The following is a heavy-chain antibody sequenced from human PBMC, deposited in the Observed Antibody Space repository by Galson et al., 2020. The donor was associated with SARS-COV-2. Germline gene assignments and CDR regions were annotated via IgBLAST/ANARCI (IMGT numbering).Heavy chain of an antibody. CDR2: ISHSGGT. D-gene: IGHD4-17*01. V-gene: IGHV4-30-2*01. J-gene: IGHJ3*01. CDR1: GTSISSGSYS. CDR3: ARLHCGDGAPGACDL. Sequence: SETLSLTCAVSGTSISSGSYSWNWIRQPPGKGLEWIGYISHSGGTYYNPSLKSRVTISGDRSKNQFSLRLSSVTAADTAVYYCARLHCGDGAPGACDLWGQGTRVAVAS.